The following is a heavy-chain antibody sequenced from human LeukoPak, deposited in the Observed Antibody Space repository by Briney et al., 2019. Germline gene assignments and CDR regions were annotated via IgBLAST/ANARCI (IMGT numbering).Heavy chain of an antibody. CDR3: ARDLFRYVSSLCY. J-gene: IGHJ4*02. V-gene: IGHV1-3*01. Sequence: ASVKVSCKASGYTFTSYAMHWVRQAPGQRLEWMGWINAGNGNTKYSQKFQGRVTITRDTSASTAYMELSSLRSEDTAVNYCARDLFRYVSSLCYWGQGTLVTVSS. CDR2: INAGNGNT. CDR1: GYTFTSYA. D-gene: IGHD3-16*01.